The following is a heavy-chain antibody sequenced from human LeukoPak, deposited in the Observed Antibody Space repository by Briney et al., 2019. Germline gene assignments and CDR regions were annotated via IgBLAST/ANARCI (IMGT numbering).Heavy chain of an antibody. CDR3: AKVGTLRYFDWPLTHTHNCGMDV. J-gene: IGHJ6*04. Sequence: GGSRRLSCAASGFTFSSYGMHWVRQAPGKGLEGVAVISYDGSNKYYADSVKGRFTISRDNSKNTLYLQMNSLRAEDTAVYYCAKVGTLRYFDWPLTHTHNCGMDVWGKGTTVTVSS. V-gene: IGHV3-30*18. D-gene: IGHD3-9*01. CDR2: ISYDGSNK. CDR1: GFTFSSYG.